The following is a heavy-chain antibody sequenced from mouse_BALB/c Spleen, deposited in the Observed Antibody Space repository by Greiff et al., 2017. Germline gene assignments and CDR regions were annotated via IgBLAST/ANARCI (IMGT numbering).Heavy chain of an antibody. D-gene: IGHD1-1*01. CDR2: IDPANGNT. CDR1: GFNIKDTY. Sequence: VQLQQSGAELVKPGASVKLSCTASGFNIKDTYMHWVKQRPEQGLEWIGRIDPANGNTKYDPKFQGKATITADTSSNTAYLQLSSLTSEDTAVYYCARMGGSSYGYWYFEVWGAGTTVTVSA. V-gene: IGHV14-3*02. J-gene: IGHJ1*01. CDR3: ARMGGSSYGYWYFEV.